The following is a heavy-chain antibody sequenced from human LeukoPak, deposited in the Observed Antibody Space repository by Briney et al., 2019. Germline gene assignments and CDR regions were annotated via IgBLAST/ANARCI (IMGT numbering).Heavy chain of an antibody. J-gene: IGHJ4*02. CDR1: GNSISSGYY. D-gene: IGHD3-10*01. Sequence: SETLSLTCTVSGNSISSGYYWGWIRQPPGKGLEWTGIIYHTGTTYYNSSLKSRVTISVDTSKNQFSLKLNFVTAADTAVYYCARKGRGPYGSVNGYFDYWGQGTLVTVSS. CDR2: IYHTGTT. CDR3: ARKGRGPYGSVNGYFDY. V-gene: IGHV4-38-2*02.